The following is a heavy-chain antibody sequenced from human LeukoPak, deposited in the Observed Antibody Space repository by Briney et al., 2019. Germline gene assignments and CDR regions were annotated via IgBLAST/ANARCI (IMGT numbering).Heavy chain of an antibody. Sequence: ASVKVSCKASGYTFTSYDINWVRQATGQGLEWMGWMNPNSGNTGYAQKFQGRVTMTRNTSISTAYMGLSSLRSEDTAVYYCARLIVGATNWFDPWGQGTLVTVSS. J-gene: IGHJ5*02. V-gene: IGHV1-8*01. D-gene: IGHD1-26*01. CDR3: ARLIVGATNWFDP. CDR1: GYTFTSYD. CDR2: MNPNSGNT.